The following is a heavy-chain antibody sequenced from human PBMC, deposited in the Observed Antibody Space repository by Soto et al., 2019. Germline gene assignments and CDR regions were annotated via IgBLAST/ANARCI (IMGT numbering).Heavy chain of an antibody. CDR1: GYTFTGYY. Sequence: ASVKVSCKASGYTFTGYYMHWVRQAPGQGLEWMGWINPNSGGTNYAQKFQGWVTMTRDTSISTAYMELSRLRSDDTAVYYCARSNYYDSSGYYPKFDYWGQGTLVTVSS. V-gene: IGHV1-2*04. D-gene: IGHD3-22*01. CDR3: ARSNYYDSSGYYPKFDY. CDR2: INPNSGGT. J-gene: IGHJ4*02.